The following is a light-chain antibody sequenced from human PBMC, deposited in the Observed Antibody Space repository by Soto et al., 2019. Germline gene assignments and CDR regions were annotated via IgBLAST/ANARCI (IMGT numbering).Light chain of an antibody. CDR1: QAISDY. Sequence: DIPMTQSPSSLSASVGDRVTITCRASQAISDYLAWYQQKPGKVPKLLIHSASTLQSGVPSRFSGSGSGTDFTLTISSLQPEDVATYYCQMYTGAPWTFGQGTKVEIK. CDR2: SAS. CDR3: QMYTGAPWT. V-gene: IGKV1-27*01. J-gene: IGKJ1*01.